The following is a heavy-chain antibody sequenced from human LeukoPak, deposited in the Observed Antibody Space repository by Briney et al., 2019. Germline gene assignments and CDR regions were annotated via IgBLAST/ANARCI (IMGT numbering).Heavy chain of an antibody. V-gene: IGHV3-30*18. CDR2: ISYDGSNK. J-gene: IGHJ4*02. CDR1: GFTFSSYG. Sequence: GGSLRLSCAASGFTFSSYGMHWVRQAPGKGLEWVAVISYDGSNKYNADSVKGRFTISRDNSKNTLYLQMNSLRAEDTAVYYCAKGLTTVVYGFDYWGQGTLVTVSS. CDR3: AKGLTTVVYGFDY. D-gene: IGHD4-23*01.